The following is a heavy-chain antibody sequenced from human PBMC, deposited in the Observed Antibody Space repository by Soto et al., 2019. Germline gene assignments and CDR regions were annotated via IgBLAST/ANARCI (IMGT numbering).Heavy chain of an antibody. J-gene: IGHJ3*02. CDR1: GFTFNAYW. CDR2: INRDGTEK. V-gene: IGHV3-7*05. CDR3: VRDRTEYGSYGSSYYDVFDI. D-gene: IGHD6-6*01. Sequence: EVQLVESGGGLVQPGGSLRLSCAASGFTFNAYWMTWVRQAPGKRLEWVANINRDGTEKNYVDSVKGRFTVSRDNAKKSLHLQMYSLRAEDTAVYYCVRDRTEYGSYGSSYYDVFDIWGQGTKVTVSS.